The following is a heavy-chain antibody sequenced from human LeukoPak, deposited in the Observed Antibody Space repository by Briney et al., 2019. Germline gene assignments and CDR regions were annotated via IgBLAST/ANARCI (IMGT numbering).Heavy chain of an antibody. J-gene: IGHJ4*02. CDR2: IKSKTDGGTT. CDR1: GVTSSNAW. Sequence: GGSLRLSRAASGVTSSNAWMSWVRQAPGKGQEWVGRIKSKTDGGTTDYAAPVKGRFTISRDDSKNTLYLQVNSLKTEDTAVYYCTTMQVVPAVDYWGQGTLVTVSS. CDR3: TTMQVVPAVDY. V-gene: IGHV3-15*01. D-gene: IGHD2-2*01.